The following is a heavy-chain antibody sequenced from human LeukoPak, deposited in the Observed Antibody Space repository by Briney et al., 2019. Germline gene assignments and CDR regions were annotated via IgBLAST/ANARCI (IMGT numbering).Heavy chain of an antibody. CDR2: IYPGDSDT. CDR1: GYSFTSYW. Sequence: GESLKISCKGSGYSFTSYWIGWVRQMPGKGLEWMGIIYPGDSDTRYSPSFQGQVTISADKSISTAYLQWSSLKASDTAMYYCAGVGAYCGGDCYSHFDYWGQGTLVTVSS. D-gene: IGHD2-21*02. V-gene: IGHV5-51*01. J-gene: IGHJ4*02. CDR3: AGVGAYCGGDCYSHFDY.